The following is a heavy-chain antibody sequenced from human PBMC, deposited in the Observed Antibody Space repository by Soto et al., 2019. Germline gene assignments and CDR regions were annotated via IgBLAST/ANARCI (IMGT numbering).Heavy chain of an antibody. D-gene: IGHD6-6*01. CDR1: AGSITTSY. J-gene: IGHJ5*02. V-gene: IGHV4-59*01. Sequence: SETLSLTCTVSAGSITTSYWSWIRQPLGKALEWIGYISYRGSTNYNPSLKSRLTISIDTSKSQISLKLTSMTTADTAVYYCASSGIVGRQVNTWFDPWGQGTLVTVSS. CDR3: ASSGIVGRQVNTWFDP. CDR2: ISYRGST.